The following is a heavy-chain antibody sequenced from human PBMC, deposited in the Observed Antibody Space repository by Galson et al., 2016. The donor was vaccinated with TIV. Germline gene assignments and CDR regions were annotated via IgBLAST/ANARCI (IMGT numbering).Heavy chain of an antibody. CDR3: ARGFNYGFDFYYGMDV. Sequence: SVKVSCKASGYPFSAYYIHWVRQAPGQGLEWMGWINPYSADTNYAQSFQGRVSMTSDTSINTDYMELSRLRPDDTAIFFCARGFNYGFDFYYGMDVWGQGTTVTVSS. CDR2: INPYSADT. D-gene: IGHD5-18*01. V-gene: IGHV1-2*02. J-gene: IGHJ6*02. CDR1: GYPFSAYY.